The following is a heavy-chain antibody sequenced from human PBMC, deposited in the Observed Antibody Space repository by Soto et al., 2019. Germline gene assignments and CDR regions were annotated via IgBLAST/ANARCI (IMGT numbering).Heavy chain of an antibody. D-gene: IGHD2-21*01. CDR2: ISYDGSNK. V-gene: IGHV3-30-3*01. Sequence: QVQLVESGGGVVQPGRSLRLSCAASGFTFSSYAMHWVRQAPGKGLEWVAVISYDGSNKYYADSVKGRFTISRDNSKNTLYLHMNSLRAEDTAVYYCARDVGFDPWGQGTLVTVFS. J-gene: IGHJ5*02. CDR3: ARDVGFDP. CDR1: GFTFSSYA.